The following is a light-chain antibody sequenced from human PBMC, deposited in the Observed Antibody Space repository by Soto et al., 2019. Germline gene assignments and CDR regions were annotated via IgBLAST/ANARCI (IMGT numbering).Light chain of an antibody. CDR1: QSVSSSY. CDR3: QHYASSPVT. CDR2: GAS. V-gene: IGKV3-20*01. Sequence: EIVLTQSPGTLSLSPGERATLACRASQSVSSSYLAWYQQKPGQAPRLLIYGASSRATGIPDRFSGSGSGTDFTLTTSRLEPEDFAVYYCQHYASSPVTFGQGTKLEIK. J-gene: IGKJ2*01.